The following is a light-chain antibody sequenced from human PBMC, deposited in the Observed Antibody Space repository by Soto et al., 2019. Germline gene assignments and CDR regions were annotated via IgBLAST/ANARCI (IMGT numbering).Light chain of an antibody. CDR1: QSVLYSSNNKNY. CDR2: AS. J-gene: IGKJ1*01. CDR3: LQVYSFPRT. Sequence: DIVMTQSPDSLAVSLGERATINCKSSQSVLYSSNNKNYLAWYLIQAASILQSGVPSRFSGSGSGTEFILTINNLQPEDFASYFCLQVYSFPRTFGLGTKVDI. V-gene: IGKV4-1*01.